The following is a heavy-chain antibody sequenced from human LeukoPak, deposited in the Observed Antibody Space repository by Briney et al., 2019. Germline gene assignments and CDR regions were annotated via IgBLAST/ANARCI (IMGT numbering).Heavy chain of an antibody. J-gene: IGHJ4*02. V-gene: IGHV3-23*01. Sequence: GGSLRLSCAASGFAFSSYAMSWVRQAPGKGLEWVSAISGSGGSTYYADSVKGRFTISRDNSKNTLYLQMNSLRAEDTAVYYCAKPGKRIQLWEDYWGQGTLVTVSP. CDR1: GFAFSSYA. D-gene: IGHD5-18*01. CDR3: AKPGKRIQLWEDY. CDR2: ISGSGGST.